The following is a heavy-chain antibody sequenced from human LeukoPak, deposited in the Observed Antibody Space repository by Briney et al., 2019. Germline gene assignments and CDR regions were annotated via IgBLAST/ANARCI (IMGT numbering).Heavy chain of an antibody. D-gene: IGHD4-17*01. V-gene: IGHV4-4*09. Sequence: SETLSLTCTASGGSISSYYWSWIRQPPGKGLEWIGYIYTSGSTNYNPSLKSRVTISVDTSKNQFSLKLSSVTAADTAVYYCARSVYGDYDNWFDPWGQGTLVTVSS. CDR1: GGSISSYY. J-gene: IGHJ5*02. CDR3: ARSVYGDYDNWFDP. CDR2: IYTSGST.